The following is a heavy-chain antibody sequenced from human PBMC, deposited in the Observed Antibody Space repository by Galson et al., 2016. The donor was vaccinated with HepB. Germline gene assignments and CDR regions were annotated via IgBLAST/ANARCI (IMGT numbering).Heavy chain of an antibody. J-gene: IGHJ3*02. V-gene: IGHV3-23*01. CDR1: EFTFRSYV. D-gene: IGHD6-19*01. Sequence: SLRLSCAASEFTFRSYVMSWVRQAPGKGLEWVSGISGSGGNTYYADSVKGRFTISRDNAKNTLYLQLNSLGAEDTALYYCVKGQMAGTLGAFDIWGQGTMVTVSS. CDR3: VKGQMAGTLGAFDI. CDR2: ISGSGGNT.